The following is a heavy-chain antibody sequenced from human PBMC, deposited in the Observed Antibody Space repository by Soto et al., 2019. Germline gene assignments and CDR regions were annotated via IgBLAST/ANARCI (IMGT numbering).Heavy chain of an antibody. V-gene: IGHV3-30*18. CDR1: GFSFSKYG. CDR2: MSDDGSKK. J-gene: IGHJ4*02. D-gene: IGHD3-16*01. CDR3: AKELRETGGYYFDC. Sequence: QVQLVESGGGVVQPGRSLRLPCAASGFSFSKYGMHWVRQAPGKGLEWVAEMSDDGSKKYYGDSVKGRFTISRDNSKNTLYLLMDSLRPEDTAMYYCAKELRETGGYYFDCWGQGTLVTVSS.